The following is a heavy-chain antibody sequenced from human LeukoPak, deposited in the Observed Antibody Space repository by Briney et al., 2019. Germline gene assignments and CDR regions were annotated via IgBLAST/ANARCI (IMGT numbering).Heavy chain of an antibody. CDR3: ARGLPAYSYGFRAFDI. CDR2: IYYSGST. CDR1: GGSISSSSYY. D-gene: IGHD5-18*01. V-gene: IGHV4-39*07. J-gene: IGHJ3*02. Sequence: SETLSLTCTVSGGSISSSSYYWGWIRQPPGKGLEWIGSIYYSGSTYYNPSLKSRVTISVDTSKNQSSLRLSSVTAADTAVYYCARGLPAYSYGFRAFDIWGQGTMVTVSS.